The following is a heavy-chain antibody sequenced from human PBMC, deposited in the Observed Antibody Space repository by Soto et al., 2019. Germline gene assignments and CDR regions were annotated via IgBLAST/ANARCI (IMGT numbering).Heavy chain of an antibody. CDR3: ARVRSYYGSGSYYFWY. CDR1: GYTFTSYD. CDR2: MNPNSGNT. V-gene: IGHV1-8*01. Sequence: QVQLVQSGAEVKKPGASVKVSCKASGYTFTSYDINWVRQATGQGLEWMGWMNPNSGNTGYAQTFQGRVTMTRNTSISTAYMELSNLRSDDTAVYYCARVRSYYGSGSYYFWYWGQGTLVTVSS. D-gene: IGHD3-10*01. J-gene: IGHJ4*02.